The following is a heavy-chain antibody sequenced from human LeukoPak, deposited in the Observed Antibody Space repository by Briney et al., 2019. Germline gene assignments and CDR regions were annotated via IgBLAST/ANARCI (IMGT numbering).Heavy chain of an antibody. CDR1: GFTFSTYN. J-gene: IGHJ4*02. D-gene: IGHD2-8*01. Sequence: GGSLRLSCAASGFTFSTYNMNWVRQAPGKGLEWVSYISSSSSTIYYADSVKGRFTISRDNAKNSLYLQMNSLRAEDTAVYYCARAFRGVIFDSWGQGTLVTVSS. CDR3: ARAFRGVIFDS. CDR2: ISSSSSTI. V-gene: IGHV3-48*04.